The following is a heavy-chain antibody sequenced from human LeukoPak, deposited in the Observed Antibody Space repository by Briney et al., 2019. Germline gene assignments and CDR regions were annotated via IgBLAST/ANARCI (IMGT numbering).Heavy chain of an antibody. J-gene: IGHJ6*04. Sequence: ASVKVSCKASGYTFTSYAMHWVRQAPGQRLEWMGWINAGNGNTKYSQKFQGRVTITRDTSASTAYMELSSLRSEDTAVYYCARDNPYVVRGVITYYYYGMDVWGKGITVTVSS. CDR2: INAGNGNT. V-gene: IGHV1-3*01. CDR1: GYTFTSYA. D-gene: IGHD3-10*01. CDR3: ARDNPYVVRGVITYYYYGMDV.